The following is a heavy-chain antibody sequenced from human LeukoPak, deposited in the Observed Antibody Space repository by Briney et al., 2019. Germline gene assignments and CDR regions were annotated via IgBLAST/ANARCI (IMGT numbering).Heavy chain of an antibody. V-gene: IGHV3-23*01. CDR1: GFTFSSYS. CDR2: ISGSGGST. J-gene: IGHJ4*02. D-gene: IGHD3-3*01. Sequence: PGGSLRLSCAASGFTFSSYSMNWVRQAPGKGLEWVSAISGSGGSTYYADSVKGRFTISRDNSKNTLYLQMNSLRAEDTAVYYCAKDERGSITIFGVVISYFDYWGQGTLVTVSS. CDR3: AKDERGSITIFGVVISYFDY.